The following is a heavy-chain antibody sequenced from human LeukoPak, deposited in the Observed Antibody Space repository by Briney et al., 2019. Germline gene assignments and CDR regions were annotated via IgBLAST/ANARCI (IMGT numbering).Heavy chain of an antibody. V-gene: IGHV1-3*01. CDR1: GYTFTNSA. J-gene: IGHJ4*02. CDR3: ARDLIVPAASDY. D-gene: IGHD2-2*01. CDR2: INAGNGNT. Sequence: ASVKASCKVSGYTFTNSAMHWVRQAPGQRLEWMGWINAGNGNTKYSQRFQGRVAITRDTSASTAYMELSSLRSEDTAVYFCARDLIVPAASDYWGQGTLVTVSS.